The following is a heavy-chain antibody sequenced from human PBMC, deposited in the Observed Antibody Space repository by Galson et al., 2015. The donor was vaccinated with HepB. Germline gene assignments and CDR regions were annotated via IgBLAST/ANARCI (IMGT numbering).Heavy chain of an antibody. CDR1: GYTFSSYA. CDR3: ARGGYYTPDFDY. J-gene: IGHJ4*02. CDR2: IIPILGIA. Sequence: SVKVSCKASGYTFSSYAISWVRQAPGHGLEWMGRIIPILGIANYAQKFQGRVTITADKSTSTAYMELSSLRSEDTAVYYCARGGYYTPDFDYLVQVTLFTVSS. D-gene: IGHD3-22*01. V-gene: IGHV1-69*04.